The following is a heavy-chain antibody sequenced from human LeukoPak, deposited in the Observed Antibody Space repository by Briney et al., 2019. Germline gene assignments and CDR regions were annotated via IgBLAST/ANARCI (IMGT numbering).Heavy chain of an antibody. CDR1: GYSISSGYY. J-gene: IGHJ5*02. Sequence: SETLSLTCTVSGYSISSGYYWGWIRQPPGKGLEWIGSIYHSGSTYYNPSLKSRVTISVDTSKNQFSLKLSSVTAADTAVYYCARDVRANPIPEYVWFDPWGQGTLVTVSS. D-gene: IGHD6-6*01. CDR3: ARDVRANPIPEYVWFDP. CDR2: IYHSGST. V-gene: IGHV4-38-2*02.